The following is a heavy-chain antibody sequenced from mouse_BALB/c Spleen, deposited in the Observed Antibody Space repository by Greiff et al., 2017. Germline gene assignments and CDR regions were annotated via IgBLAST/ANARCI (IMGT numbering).Heavy chain of an antibody. J-gene: IGHJ3*01. D-gene: IGHD2-4*01. CDR3: ARRSMITTSPFAY. CDR2: IYPYNGGT. CDR1: GYTFTDYN. V-gene: IGHV1S29*02. Sequence: VQLQQSGPELVKPVASVKISCKASGYTFTDYNMHWVKQSHGKSLEWIGYIYPYNGGTGYNQKFKSKATLTVDNSSSTAYMELRSLTSEDSAVYYCARRSMITTSPFAYWGQGTLVTVSA.